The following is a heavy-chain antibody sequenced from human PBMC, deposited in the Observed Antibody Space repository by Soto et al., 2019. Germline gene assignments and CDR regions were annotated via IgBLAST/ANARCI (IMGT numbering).Heavy chain of an antibody. Sequence: GGSLRLSCAASGFTFSSYAMSWVRQAPGKGLEWVSAISGSGGSTYYADSVKGRFTISRDNSKNTLYLQMNSLRAEDTAVYYCAKGPYDYVWGSYRYTENVYYFDYWGQGTLVTVSS. CDR3: AKGPYDYVWGSYRYTENVYYFDY. D-gene: IGHD3-16*02. V-gene: IGHV3-23*01. J-gene: IGHJ4*02. CDR2: ISGSGGST. CDR1: GFTFSSYA.